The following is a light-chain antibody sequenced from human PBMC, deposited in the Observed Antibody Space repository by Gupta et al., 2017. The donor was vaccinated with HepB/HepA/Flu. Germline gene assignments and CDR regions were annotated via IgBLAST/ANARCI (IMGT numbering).Light chain of an antibody. CDR1: RSNIASNS. CDR3: ASWDGSLNGWV. J-gene: IGLJ3*02. CDR2: NHD. V-gene: IGLV1-44*01. Sequence: QSVLTQPPSPSGTPGQRVTISCSGGRSNIASNSVNWYQQLPGTAPKLLIYNHDQRPSGVPDRFSGSKSGTSASLAISGLQSEDEADYYCASWDGSLNGWVFGGGTKLTVL.